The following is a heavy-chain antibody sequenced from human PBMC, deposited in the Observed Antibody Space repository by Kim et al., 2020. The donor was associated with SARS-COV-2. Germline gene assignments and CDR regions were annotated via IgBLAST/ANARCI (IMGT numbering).Heavy chain of an antibody. CDR2: MNPNSGNT. V-gene: IGHV1-8*01. J-gene: IGHJ6*03. CDR3: ARGNRVVRGVIITLKIYYYYMDV. Sequence: ASVKVSCKASGYTFTSYDINWVRQATGQGLEWMGWMNPNSGNTGYAQKFQGRVTMTRNTSISTAYMELSSLRSEDTAVYYCARGNRVVRGVIITLKIYYYYMDVWGKGTTVTVSS. D-gene: IGHD3-10*01. CDR1: GYTFTSYD.